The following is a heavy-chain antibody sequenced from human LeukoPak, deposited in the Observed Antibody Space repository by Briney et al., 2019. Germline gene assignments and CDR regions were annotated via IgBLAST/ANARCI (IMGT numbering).Heavy chain of an antibody. CDR3: ARVLGLRQGYYYYGMDV. V-gene: IGHV1-3*01. Sequence: ASVKVSCKASGYTFTGYYMHWVRQAPGQRLEWMGWINAGNGNTKYSQKFQGRVTITRDTSASTAYMELSSLRSEDTAVYYCARVLGLRQGYYYYGMDVWGQGTTVTVSS. CDR1: GYTFTGYY. J-gene: IGHJ6*02. CDR2: INAGNGNT.